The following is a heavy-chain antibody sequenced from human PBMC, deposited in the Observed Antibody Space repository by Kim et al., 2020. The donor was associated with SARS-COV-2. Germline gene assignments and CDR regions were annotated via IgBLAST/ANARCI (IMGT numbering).Heavy chain of an antibody. J-gene: IGHJ4*02. CDR2: IIPIFGTA. D-gene: IGHD1-26*01. Sequence: SVKVSCKASGGTFSSYAISWVRQAPGQGLEWMGGIIPIFGTANYAQKFQGRVTITADESTSTAYMELSSLRSEDTAVYYCARERREKWELLGYFDYWGQGPLVTVSS. V-gene: IGHV1-69*13. CDR1: GGTFSSYA. CDR3: ARERREKWELLGYFDY.